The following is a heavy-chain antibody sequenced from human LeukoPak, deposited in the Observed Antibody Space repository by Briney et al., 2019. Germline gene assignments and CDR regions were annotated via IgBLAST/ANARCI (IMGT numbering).Heavy chain of an antibody. Sequence: GGSLRLSCAASGFTFSIYAMHWVRQAPGKGLEWVSTMRPAGGAAIYADSVKGRFTISRHNSKNTLYLQMNSLRADDTAVYYCARGGGPVYFDSWGQGTLVTVSA. V-gene: IGHV3-23*01. CDR3: ARGGGPVYFDS. D-gene: IGHD1-26*01. CDR2: MRPAGGAA. CDR1: GFTFSIYA. J-gene: IGHJ4*02.